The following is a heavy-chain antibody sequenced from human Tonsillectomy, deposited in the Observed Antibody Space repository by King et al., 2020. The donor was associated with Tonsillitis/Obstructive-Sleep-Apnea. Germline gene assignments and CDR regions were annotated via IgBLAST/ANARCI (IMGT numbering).Heavy chain of an antibody. CDR2: ISGNGYIT. Sequence: VQLVQSGGGLVQPGGSLRLSCAASGFTFSSYVMHWVRQAPGKGLEYVSAISGNGYITSYANSVKGRFTISRDNSKNTLYLQMGSLRAEDTAVYYCARAYDYNNYGTFDIWGQGTIVTVSS. J-gene: IGHJ3*02. D-gene: IGHD4-11*01. CDR3: ARAYDYNNYGTFDI. V-gene: IGHV3-64*01. CDR1: GFTFSSYV.